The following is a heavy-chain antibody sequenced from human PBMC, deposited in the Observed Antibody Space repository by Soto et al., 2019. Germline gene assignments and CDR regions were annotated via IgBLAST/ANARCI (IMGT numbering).Heavy chain of an antibody. CDR1: GGYISSYY. V-gene: IGHV4-59*12. Sequence: SETLSLTCTVSGGYISSYYWSWIRQPPGKGLEWIGHIFDSGSTYYNPSLKSRLTISVDTSKNQFSLRLSSVTAADTAVYYCAREIMPLTNDWYFDLWGRGTLVTVSS. CDR2: IFDSGST. CDR3: AREIMPLTNDWYFDL. J-gene: IGHJ2*01. D-gene: IGHD2-8*01.